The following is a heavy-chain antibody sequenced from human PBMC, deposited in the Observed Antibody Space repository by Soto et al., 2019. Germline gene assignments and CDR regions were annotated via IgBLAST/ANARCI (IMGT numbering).Heavy chain of an antibody. V-gene: IGHV4-34*01. CDR2: IYHSGST. D-gene: IGHD1-26*01. J-gene: IGHJ4*02. CDR3: ARHEQWVGLNVY. CDR1: GGAFSGYY. Sequence: ASDTLSLTSAVYGGAFSGYYWTWIRQPPGKGLEWIGEIYHSGSTNYNPSLMSRVTISVDKSKNQFSLKLSSVTAADTAVYYCARHEQWVGLNVYWGRGALVT.